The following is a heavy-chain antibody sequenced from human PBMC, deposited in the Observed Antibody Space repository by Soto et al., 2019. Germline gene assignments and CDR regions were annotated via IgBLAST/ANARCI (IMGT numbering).Heavy chain of an antibody. D-gene: IGHD6-19*01. Sequence: PSETLSLTCAVSGYSISSVYYWGLIRQPPGKGLEWIGSIYHSGSTYYNPSLKSRVTISVDTSKNQFSLKLSSVTAADTAVYYCARGRGSSGWFDYWGQGTLVTVSS. CDR3: ARGRGSSGWFDY. CDR1: GYSISSVYY. V-gene: IGHV4-38-2*01. CDR2: IYHSGST. J-gene: IGHJ4*02.